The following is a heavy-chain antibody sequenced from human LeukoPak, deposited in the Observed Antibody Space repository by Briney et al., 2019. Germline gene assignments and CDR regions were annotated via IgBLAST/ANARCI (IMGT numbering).Heavy chain of an antibody. CDR1: GFTVSSNH. CDR2: IYSSGSI. Sequence: GGSLRLSCTASGFTVSSNHMSWVRQAPGKGLEWVSLIYSSGSIYYADSVKGRFTISRDNAKNSLYLQMNSLRDEDTAVYYCARYCSGGSCYSEYYYYAMDVWGQGTTVAVSS. CDR3: ARYCSGGSCYSEYYYYAMDV. D-gene: IGHD2-15*01. V-gene: IGHV3-66*01. J-gene: IGHJ6*02.